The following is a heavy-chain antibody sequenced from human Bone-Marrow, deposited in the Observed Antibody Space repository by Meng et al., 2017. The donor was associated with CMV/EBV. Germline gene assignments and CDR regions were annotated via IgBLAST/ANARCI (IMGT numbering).Heavy chain of an antibody. CDR3: ARDPRFLGATNYYYYYGMDV. Sequence: GESLKISCKGSGYSFTSYWIGWVRQMPGKGLEWMGIVYPSDIDGRYSPSFQGQVSISADPSLNTAYLHWTSLKASDTAMYYCARDPRFLGATNYYYYYGMDVWGQGTTVTVFS. D-gene: IGHD3-3*01. J-gene: IGHJ6*02. V-gene: IGHV5-51*01. CDR2: VYPSDIDG. CDR1: GYSFTSYW.